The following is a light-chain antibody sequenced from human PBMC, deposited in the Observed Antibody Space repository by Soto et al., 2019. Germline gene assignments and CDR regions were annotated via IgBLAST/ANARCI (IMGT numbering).Light chain of an antibody. V-gene: IGKV3-15*01. CDR3: QQFNNWPRT. CDR1: QSVRRN. CDR2: GAS. Sequence: EIVMTQSPATLSVSPGERATLSCRASQSVRRNLAWYQQRPGQAPRLLIYGASTRATGIPVRFSGSGSETEITLTISSLQSEDFAVYYCQQFNNWPRTFGQGTKVDIK. J-gene: IGKJ1*01.